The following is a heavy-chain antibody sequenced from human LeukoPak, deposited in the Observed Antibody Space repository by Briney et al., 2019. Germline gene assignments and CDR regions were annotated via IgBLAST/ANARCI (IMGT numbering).Heavy chain of an antibody. CDR3: ARDFYDILTGYPRLYYMDV. V-gene: IGHV4-39*07. CDR1: GGSISNTNYY. D-gene: IGHD3-9*01. CDR2: IYYSGST. J-gene: IGHJ6*03. Sequence: SETLSLTCTVSGGSISNTNYYWAWIRQPPGKGLEWIGSIYYSGSTYYNPSLKSRVTISVDTSKKQFSLKLSSVTAADTAVYYCARDFYDILTGYPRLYYMDVWGKGTTVTVSS.